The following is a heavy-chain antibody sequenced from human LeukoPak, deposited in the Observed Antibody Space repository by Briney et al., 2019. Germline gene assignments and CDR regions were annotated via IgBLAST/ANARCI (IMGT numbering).Heavy chain of an antibody. V-gene: IGHV1-8*01. D-gene: IGHD6-19*01. CDR3: ARGPRGSGWAHDAFDI. CDR2: MNPNSGNT. CDR1: GYTFSSYD. J-gene: IGHJ3*02. Sequence: GASVKVSCTTSGYTFSSYDINWVRQASGQGLEWMGWMNPNSGNTGYAEKFQGRVTMTRDTSINTAYMDLSSLESDDTAVYYCARGPRGSGWAHDAFDIWGQGTMVTVSS.